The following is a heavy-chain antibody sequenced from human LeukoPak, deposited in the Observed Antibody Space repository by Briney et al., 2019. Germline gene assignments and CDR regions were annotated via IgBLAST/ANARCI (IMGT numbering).Heavy chain of an antibody. CDR3: TKDANDNYSPLYYFDY. CDR2: IYSGGAT. V-gene: IGHV3-53*05. CDR1: GFTVSSNY. Sequence: GGSLRLSCAASGFTVSSNYMSWVRQAPGKGLEWVSVIYSGGATYYADSVKGRFTISRDNSKTTLDLQMNSLRPEDTAVYYCTKDANDNYSPLYYFDYWGQGMLVTVSS. J-gene: IGHJ4*02. D-gene: IGHD4-11*01.